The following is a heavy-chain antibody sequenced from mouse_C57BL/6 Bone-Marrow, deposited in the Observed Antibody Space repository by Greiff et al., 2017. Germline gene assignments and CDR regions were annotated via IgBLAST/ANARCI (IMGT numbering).Heavy chain of an antibody. CDR3: ARERVYGSSYGYAMDY. D-gene: IGHD1-1*01. CDR1: GYTFTSYG. Sequence: QVQLQQSGAELARPGASVKLSCKASGYTFTSYGISWVKQRTGQGLEWIGEIYPRSGNTYYNEKFKGKATLTADKSSSTGYMELRSLTSEDAAVDFCARERVYGSSYGYAMDYWGQGTSVTVSS. V-gene: IGHV1-81*01. CDR2: IYPRSGNT. J-gene: IGHJ4*01.